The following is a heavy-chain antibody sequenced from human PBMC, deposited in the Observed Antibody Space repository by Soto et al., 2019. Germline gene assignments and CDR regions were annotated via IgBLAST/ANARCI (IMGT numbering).Heavy chain of an antibody. CDR3: ARERGYDTSGHYYDIGF. V-gene: IGHV3-30-3*01. CDR1: GFTFSTYA. J-gene: IGHJ4*02. D-gene: IGHD3-22*01. CDR2: VSYDGSNK. Sequence: SMRLSCAASGFTFSTYALHWVRQTPGKGLEWVAVVSYDGSNKYYVDSVKGRFTVSRDNSKNTLYLQISSLRVEDTAVYYCARERGYDTSGHYYDIGFWGQGAMVTVSS.